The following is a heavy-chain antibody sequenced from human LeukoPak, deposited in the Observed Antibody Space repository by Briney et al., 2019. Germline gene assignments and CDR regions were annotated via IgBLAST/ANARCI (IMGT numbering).Heavy chain of an antibody. V-gene: IGHV4-59*08. Sequence: SETLSLTCTVSGGSISSYYWSWIRQPPGKGLEWIGYIYYSGSTNYNPSLKSRVTISVDTSKNQFSLKLSSVTAADTAVYYCARTCSSSWYGFDYWGQGTPVTVSS. D-gene: IGHD6-13*01. CDR1: GGSISSYY. J-gene: IGHJ4*02. CDR2: IYYSGST. CDR3: ARTCSSSWYGFDY.